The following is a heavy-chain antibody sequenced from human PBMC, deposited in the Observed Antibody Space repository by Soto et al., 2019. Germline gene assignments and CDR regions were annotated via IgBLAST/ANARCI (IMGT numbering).Heavy chain of an antibody. D-gene: IGHD3-10*01. J-gene: IGHJ3*02. V-gene: IGHV3-23*01. CDR3: AKDWGVSDAFDI. CDR1: GFTFSSYA. CDR2: ISGSGGST. Sequence: EVQLLESGGGLVQPGGSLRLSCAASGFTFSSYAMSWVRQAPGKGLEWVSAISGSGGSTYYADSVKGRFTISRDNSKNTLYLQTNSLRAEDTAVYYCAKDWGVSDAFDIWGQGTMVTVSS.